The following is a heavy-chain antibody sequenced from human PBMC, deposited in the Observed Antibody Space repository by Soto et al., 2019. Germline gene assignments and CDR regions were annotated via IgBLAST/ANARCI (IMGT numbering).Heavy chain of an antibody. V-gene: IGHV1-3*01. D-gene: IGHD3-3*02. CDR1: GYTFTSYA. J-gene: IGHJ6*02. CDR2: INAGNGNT. CDR3: ASSELADYYYYGMDV. Sequence: GASVKVSCKASGYTFTSYAMHWVRQAPGQRLEWMGWINAGNGNTKYSQKFQGRVTITRDTSASTAYMELSSLRSEDTAVYYCASSELADYYYYGMDVWGQGTTVTVSS.